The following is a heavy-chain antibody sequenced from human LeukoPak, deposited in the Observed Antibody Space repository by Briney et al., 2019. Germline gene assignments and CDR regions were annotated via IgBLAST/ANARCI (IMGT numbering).Heavy chain of an antibody. Sequence: SETLSLTCAVYGGSFSGYYWSWIRQPPGKGLGWIGEINHSGSTNYNPPLKSRVTISIDMSKNQFSLKLSSVTAADTAVYFCAREYSTSSTAFDIWGQGTMVTVSS. CDR2: INHSGST. CDR1: GGSFSGYY. D-gene: IGHD6-6*01. J-gene: IGHJ3*02. CDR3: AREYSTSSTAFDI. V-gene: IGHV4-34*01.